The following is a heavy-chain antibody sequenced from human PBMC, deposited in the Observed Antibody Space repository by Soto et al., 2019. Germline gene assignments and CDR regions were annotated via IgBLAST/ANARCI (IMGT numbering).Heavy chain of an antibody. D-gene: IGHD3-22*01. J-gene: IGHJ4*02. V-gene: IGHV4-59*01. CDR1: GGSISSYY. Sequence: SETLSLTCTVSGGSISSYYWSWIRQPPGKGLEWIGYIYYSGSTNYNPSLKSRVTISVDTSKNQFSLKMSSVTAADTAVYYCARAGDSSGPVALGYWGQGTLVTVPS. CDR3: ARAGDSSGPVALGY. CDR2: IYYSGST.